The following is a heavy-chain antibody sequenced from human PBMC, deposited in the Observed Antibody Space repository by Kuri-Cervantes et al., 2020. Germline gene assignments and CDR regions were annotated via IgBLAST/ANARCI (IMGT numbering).Heavy chain of an antibody. V-gene: IGHV4-39*02. CDR1: GGSISSSSYY. J-gene: IGHJ3*02. D-gene: IGHD5-18*01. CDR2: IYYSGST. CDR3: AREWDPDTAMVNGGAFDI. Sequence: GSLRLSCTVSGGSISSSSYYWGWIRQPPGKGLEWIGSIYYSGSTYYNPSLKSRVTISVDTSKNQFSLKLSSVTAADTAVYYCAREWDPDTAMVNGGAFDIWGQGTMVTVSS.